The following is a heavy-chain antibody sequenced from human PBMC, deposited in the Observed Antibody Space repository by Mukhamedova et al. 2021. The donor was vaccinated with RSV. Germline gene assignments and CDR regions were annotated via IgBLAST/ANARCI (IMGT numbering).Heavy chain of an antibody. J-gene: IGHJ3*02. D-gene: IGHD3-10*01. CDR3: ARGMLLLAI. Sequence: VSYISSSGGIIYYADSVKGRFTISRDNAKNSLYLQMNSLRVEDTAVYYCARGMLLLAIWGQGTMVTVSS. V-gene: IGHV3-48*03. CDR2: ISSSGGII.